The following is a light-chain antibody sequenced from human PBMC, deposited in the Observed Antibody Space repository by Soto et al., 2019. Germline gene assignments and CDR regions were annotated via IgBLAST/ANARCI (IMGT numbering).Light chain of an antibody. CDR3: QQYGSSPLT. Sequence: EIVLTQSPGILSLSPGERASLSCRASQSVSSNYLARYQQKPGQAPRLLIYGASSRATGIPDRFSGSGSGTDFTLTVSRLEPEDFAVYYCQQYGSSPLTLGGGTRVQIK. CDR1: QSVSSNY. V-gene: IGKV3-20*01. CDR2: GAS. J-gene: IGKJ4*01.